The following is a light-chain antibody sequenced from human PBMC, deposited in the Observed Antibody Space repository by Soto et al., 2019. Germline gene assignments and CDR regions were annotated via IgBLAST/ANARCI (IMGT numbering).Light chain of an antibody. J-gene: IGLJ1*01. Sequence: QSVLTQPPSAPGSPGQSFTISCTGTSSDIGAYNYVSWYQQRPGKAPKLMIYEVSRRPSGVPYRFSGSKSGSTASLTVSGLHTEDEADYYCSSYAGHNTYVFGTGTKVTVL. CDR3: SSYAGHNTYV. CDR2: EVS. V-gene: IGLV2-8*01. CDR1: SSDIGAYNY.